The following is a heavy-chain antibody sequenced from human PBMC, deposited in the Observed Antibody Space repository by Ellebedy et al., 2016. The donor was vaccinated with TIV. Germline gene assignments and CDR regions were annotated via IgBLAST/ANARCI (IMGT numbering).Heavy chain of an antibody. CDR1: AYSFSNYY. CDR2: INPNDDTK. J-gene: IGHJ3*01. CDR3: ARGRGYSFDVCDV. Sequence: ASVKVSCKAFAYSFSNYYMHRVRQAPGQGLEWMGIINPNDDTKYYTHNFQVRITVTRDTSANTIYMELSSLRSEDTAVYYCARGRGYSFDVCDVWGQGTMVAVSS. V-gene: IGHV1-46*01. D-gene: IGHD5-18*01.